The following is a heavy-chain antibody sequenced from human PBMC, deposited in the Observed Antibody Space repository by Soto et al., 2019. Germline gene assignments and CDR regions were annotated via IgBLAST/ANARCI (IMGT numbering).Heavy chain of an antibody. Sequence: GGSLRLSCAASGFTFTSYAMNWVRQAPGKGPEWVSAISGSGGSTYYADSVKGRFTISRDNSKNTLYLQMNSLRAEDTAVYYCAKGPRTVTPAQFDYWGQGTLVTVSS. V-gene: IGHV3-23*01. CDR2: ISGSGGST. CDR3: AKGPRTVTPAQFDY. J-gene: IGHJ4*02. CDR1: GFTFTSYA. D-gene: IGHD4-4*01.